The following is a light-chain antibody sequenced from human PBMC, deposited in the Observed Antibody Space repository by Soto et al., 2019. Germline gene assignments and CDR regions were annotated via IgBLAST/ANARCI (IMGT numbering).Light chain of an antibody. CDR2: DAS. V-gene: IGKV3-20*01. CDR1: QSVYSTY. Sequence: EIVLTQSPGTLSLSPGERATLSCRASQSVYSTYLAWYQQKPGQAPRLLIYDASSRATGIPDRFSGGGSGTDFTLTISRLEPEDFAAYYCQQFSSYPLTFGGGTKVDIK. CDR3: QQFSSYPLT. J-gene: IGKJ4*01.